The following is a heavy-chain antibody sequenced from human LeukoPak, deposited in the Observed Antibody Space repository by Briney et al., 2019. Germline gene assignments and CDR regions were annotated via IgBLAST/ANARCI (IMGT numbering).Heavy chain of an antibody. D-gene: IGHD3-3*01. V-gene: IGHV1-2*06. CDR2: INPNSGGT. CDR1: GYTFTGYY. J-gene: IGHJ4*02. Sequence: ASVKVSCKASGYTFTGYYMHWVRQAPGQGLEWMGRINPNSGGTSYAQKFQGRVTMTRDTSTSTVYMELSSLRSEDTAVYYCARSTIHETSHFDYWGQGTLVTVSS. CDR3: ARSTIHETSHFDY.